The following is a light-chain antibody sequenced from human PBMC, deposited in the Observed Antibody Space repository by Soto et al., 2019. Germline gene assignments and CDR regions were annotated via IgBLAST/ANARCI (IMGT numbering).Light chain of an antibody. CDR1: QSISSL. V-gene: IGKV1-5*01. J-gene: IGKJ2*01. CDR3: QQYNSYSYT. Sequence: DIQMTQSPSTLSASVGDRVTITCRASQSISSLLAWYQQKPGKAPKLLIYDASSLESGVPSRFSGSGSGTEFTLTISSLQPDDFAPYYCQQYNSYSYTFGQGTKLEIK. CDR2: DAS.